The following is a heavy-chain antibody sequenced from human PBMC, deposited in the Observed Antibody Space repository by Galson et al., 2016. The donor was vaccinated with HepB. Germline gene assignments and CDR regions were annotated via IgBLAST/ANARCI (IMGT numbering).Heavy chain of an antibody. CDR1: GGSISSGNHY. J-gene: IGHJ4*02. Sequence: TLSLTCTVSGGSISSGNHYWTWIRQSPVKGLEWIGYTHSGLKSYYNPSLKSRVTISVDTSKNEVSLTLTSVTAADTAVYYCARSNGGNYGADYWGQGAHVTVSS. CDR3: ARSNGGNYGADY. CDR2: THSGLKS. V-gene: IGHV4-30-4*01. D-gene: IGHD4-23*01.